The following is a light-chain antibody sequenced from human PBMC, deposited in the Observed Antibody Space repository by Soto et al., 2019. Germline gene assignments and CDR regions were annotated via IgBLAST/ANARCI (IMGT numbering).Light chain of an antibody. CDR3: CSYAGSSTYV. V-gene: IGLV2-14*01. J-gene: IGLJ1*01. CDR1: SSDIGAYNY. Sequence: QSALTQPASVSGSPGQSITISCTGTSSDIGAYNYVSWYRQYPGKAPKLMIYDVSNRPSGVSNRFSASKSGNTASLTISGLQAEDEADYYCCSYAGSSTYVFGTGTKLTVL. CDR2: DVS.